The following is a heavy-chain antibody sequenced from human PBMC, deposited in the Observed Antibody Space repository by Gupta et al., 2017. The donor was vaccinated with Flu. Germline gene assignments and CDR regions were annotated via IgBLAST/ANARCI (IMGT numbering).Heavy chain of an antibody. D-gene: IGHD4-4*01. Sequence: EVQLVESGGGLVKPGESLRLSCAASGFTFSNAWMSWVRQAPGKGLEWVGRIKSKADGETKDYTAPVKGRFTISRDDSKNTLYLQMNSLKTEDTAMYYCTTAPTSDDFWGQGTLVTVSS. CDR1: GFTFSNAW. J-gene: IGHJ4*02. V-gene: IGHV3-15*01. CDR2: IKSKADGETK. CDR3: TTAPTSDDF.